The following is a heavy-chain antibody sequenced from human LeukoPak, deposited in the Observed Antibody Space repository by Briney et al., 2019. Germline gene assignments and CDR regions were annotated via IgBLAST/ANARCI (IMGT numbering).Heavy chain of an antibody. J-gene: IGHJ6*03. Sequence: PSETLSLTCTVSGGSLSSYYWSWLRQPAGKGLEWIGRIYTSGSTNYNPSLKSRVTMSVDTSKNQFSLKLSSVTAADTAVYYCARGVITIVRGVIGYYYYYMDVWGKGTTVTVSS. D-gene: IGHD3-10*01. CDR1: GGSLSSYY. CDR2: IYTSGST. CDR3: ARGVITIVRGVIGYYYYYMDV. V-gene: IGHV4-4*07.